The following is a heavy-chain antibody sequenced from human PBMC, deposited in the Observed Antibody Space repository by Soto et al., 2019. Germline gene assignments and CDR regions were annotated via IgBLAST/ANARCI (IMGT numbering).Heavy chain of an antibody. D-gene: IGHD2-2*01. CDR1: GYTFTGYY. CDR2: INPNSGGT. Sequence: ASVKVSCKASGYTFTGYYMHWVRQAPGQGLEWMGWINPNSGGTNYAQKFQGWVTMTRDTSISTAYMELSRLRSDDTAAYYCARSRAAYCSSTSCYQDYYGMDVWGQGTTVTXSS. J-gene: IGHJ6*02. CDR3: ARSRAAYCSSTSCYQDYYGMDV. V-gene: IGHV1-2*04.